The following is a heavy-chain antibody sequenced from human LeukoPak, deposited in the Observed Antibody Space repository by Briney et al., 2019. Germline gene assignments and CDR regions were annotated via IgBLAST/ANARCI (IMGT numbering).Heavy chain of an antibody. J-gene: IGHJ4*02. V-gene: IGHV1-69*01. CDR3: ARGERISSYHKY. CDR2: IIPIFGTA. D-gene: IGHD3-3*02. CDR1: GGTFSSYA. Sequence: GASVKVSCKASGGTFSSYATSWVRQAPGQGLEWMGGIIPIFGTANYAQKFQGRVTITADESTSTAYMELSSLRSEDTAVYYCARGERISSYHKYWGQGTLVTVSS.